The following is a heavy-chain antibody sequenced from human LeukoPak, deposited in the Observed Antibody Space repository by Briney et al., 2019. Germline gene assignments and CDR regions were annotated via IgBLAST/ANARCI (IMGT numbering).Heavy chain of an antibody. V-gene: IGHV4-38-2*02. D-gene: IGHD2-21*02. J-gene: IGHJ5*02. CDR3: ARGLLSGGNWFDP. Sequence: SETLSLTCTVSGYSISSGYYWGWVRQPPGKGLEWIGSIYQTGSTYYNPSLKSRVTISVDTSKNQFSLKLSSVTAADTAVYYCARGLLSGGNWFDPWGQGTLVTVSS. CDR1: GYSISSGYY. CDR2: IYQTGST.